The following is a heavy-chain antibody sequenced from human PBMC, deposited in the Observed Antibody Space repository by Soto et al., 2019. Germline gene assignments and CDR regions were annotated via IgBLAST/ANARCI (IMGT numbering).Heavy chain of an antibody. CDR2: TSHSGNT. CDR1: GGSVSSGGFS. D-gene: IGHD3-10*01. J-gene: IGHJ4*02. Sequence: TLSLTCVVSGGSVSSGGFSWNWFRQPPGKVLEWIGYTSHSGNTYYNPSLKSRVTISIDTSKNQFSLKLNSVTAEDTAVYYCARRGYYYASGSYYSGFFDYWGQGTPVT. CDR3: ARRGYYYASGSYYSGFFDY. V-gene: IGHV4-30-2*03.